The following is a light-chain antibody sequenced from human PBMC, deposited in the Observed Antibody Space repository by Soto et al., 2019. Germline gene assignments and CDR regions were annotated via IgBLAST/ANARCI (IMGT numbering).Light chain of an antibody. CDR2: GAS. CDR1: QSVRSN. V-gene: IGKV3-15*01. CDR3: QQYGSSAYR. Sequence: EIVMTQSPATLSVSPGERATLSCRASQSVRSNLAWYQQKPGQAPRLLIYGASTRATGISARFSGSGSGTEFTLAISSLQSEDFGVYYGQQYGSSAYRCGEGTKVDIX. J-gene: IGKJ2*03.